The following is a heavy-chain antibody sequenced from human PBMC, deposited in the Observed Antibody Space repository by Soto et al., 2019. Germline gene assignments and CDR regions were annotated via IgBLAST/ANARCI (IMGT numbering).Heavy chain of an antibody. J-gene: IGHJ4*02. CDR3: ARSVFYSDGFNYSPFDY. D-gene: IGHD3-22*01. CDR1: GGSVSSGNYY. V-gene: IGHV4-61*01. Sequence: PSETLSLTCTVCGGSVSSGNYYWSWIRQPPGKGLEWIGYFYYTGSINYNPSLKSRVTISIDASKNQFSLRLSSVTAADTAVYYCARSVFYSDGFNYSPFDYWGLGTLVTVSS. CDR2: FYYTGSI.